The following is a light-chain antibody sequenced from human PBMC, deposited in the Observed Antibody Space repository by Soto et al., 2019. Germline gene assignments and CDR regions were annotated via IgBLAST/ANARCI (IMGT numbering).Light chain of an antibody. V-gene: IGLV2-14*01. CDR1: SRDVGGYNY. J-gene: IGLJ2*01. CDR2: DVS. CDR3: SSYTSSSHVV. Sequence: QSFLTQPASVSGSPGQSITISCTGNSRDVGGYNYVSWYQQHPGKAPKLMIYDVSNRPSVVSNRFSGSNSGNTASLTISGLQAEDEADYYCSSYTSSSHVVFGGGTKLTVL.